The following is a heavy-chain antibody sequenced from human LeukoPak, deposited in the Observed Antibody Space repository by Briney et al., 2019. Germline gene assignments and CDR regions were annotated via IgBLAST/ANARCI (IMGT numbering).Heavy chain of an antibody. Sequence: PSETLSLTCTVSGGSISSSSYYWGWIRQPPGKGLEWIGSIYYSGSTYYNPSLKSRVTISVDTSKNQFSLKLSSVTAADTAVYYCARDQSVVRGVIVDYWGQGTLVTVSS. D-gene: IGHD3-10*01. J-gene: IGHJ4*02. V-gene: IGHV4-39*07. CDR1: GGSISSSSYY. CDR2: IYYSGST. CDR3: ARDQSVVRGVIVDY.